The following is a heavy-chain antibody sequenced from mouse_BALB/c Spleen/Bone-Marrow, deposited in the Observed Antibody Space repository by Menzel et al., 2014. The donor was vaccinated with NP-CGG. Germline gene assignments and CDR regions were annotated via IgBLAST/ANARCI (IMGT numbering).Heavy chain of an antibody. CDR2: ISSVGIYT. Sequence: DVKLVESGGGLVKPGGSLKLSCAASGFTFSSYTMSWVRQTPEKRLEWVATISSVGIYTYYPDSVKGRFTISRDNAKNTLYLQMSSLKSEDTAMYYCTRDLYDGYSYYAMDYWGQAASATVYS. CDR3: TRDLYDGYSYYAMDY. V-gene: IGHV5-6-4*01. D-gene: IGHD2-3*01. CDR1: GFTFSSYT. J-gene: IGHJ4*01.